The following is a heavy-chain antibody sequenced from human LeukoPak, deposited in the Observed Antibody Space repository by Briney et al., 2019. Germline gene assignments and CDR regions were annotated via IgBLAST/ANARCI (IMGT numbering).Heavy chain of an antibody. D-gene: IGHD6-13*01. Sequence: GGSLRLSCAASGFSFSSYAMHWVRQAPGKGLEWVAVIASDGRDKHHVDSVKGRFIISRDNSKNTLCLQMNSLRPEDTAVYYCARDRVRIASYYFDSWGQGTLVTVSS. V-gene: IGHV3-30*04. CDR2: IASDGRDK. CDR1: GFSFSSYA. J-gene: IGHJ4*02. CDR3: ARDRVRIASYYFDS.